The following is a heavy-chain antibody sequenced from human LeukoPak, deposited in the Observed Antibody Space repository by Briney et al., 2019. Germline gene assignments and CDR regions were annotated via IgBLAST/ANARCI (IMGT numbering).Heavy chain of an antibody. CDR1: GFSLSRNA. J-gene: IGHJ4*02. Sequence: PGGSLRLSCAVSGFSLSRNAMTWVRQAPGKGLEWVAVVSYDGSNKYYADSVKGRFTISRDNSKNTLYLQMNSLRGEDTAVYYCARDQGYNHFDYWGQGTLVTISS. CDR2: VSYDGSNK. V-gene: IGHV3-30*04. CDR3: ARDQGYNHFDY. D-gene: IGHD5-24*01.